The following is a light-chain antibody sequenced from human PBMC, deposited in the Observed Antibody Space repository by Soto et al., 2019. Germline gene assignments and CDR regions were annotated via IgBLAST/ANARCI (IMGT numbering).Light chain of an antibody. CDR2: GAS. J-gene: IGKJ1*01. CDR1: QSISSNS. CDR3: QQYGSSPRT. V-gene: IGKV3-20*01. Sequence: EIVLTQSPGTLSLSPGEGDTLSCRASQSISSNSLAWYQQKPGQAPRLLIYGASTRATGIPDRFSGSWSGTDFTLTISRLEPEDFAVYYCQQYGSSPRTFGQGTKVDIK.